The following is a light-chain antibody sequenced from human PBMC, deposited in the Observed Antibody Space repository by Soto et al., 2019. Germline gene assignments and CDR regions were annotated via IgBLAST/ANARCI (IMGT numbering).Light chain of an antibody. J-gene: IGKJ1*01. CDR1: QSLLHRNGYNY. Sequence: DVVMTQSPLSLPVTLGQPASISCRSSQSLLHRNGYNYLGWYLQKPGQSPQLLLYLGSSRASGVPDRFSGSGSGTDFTLKISRVEAEDVGFYYCMQTLQTPTFGQGTKVDNK. V-gene: IGKV2-28*01. CDR2: LGS. CDR3: MQTLQTPT.